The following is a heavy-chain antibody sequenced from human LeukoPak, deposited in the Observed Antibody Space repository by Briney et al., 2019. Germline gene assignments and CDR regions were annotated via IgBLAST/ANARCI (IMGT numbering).Heavy chain of an antibody. CDR3: AVTILTGHSSFDY. J-gene: IGHJ4*02. Sequence: GASVKVSCKASGYTFTSYYMHWVRQAPGQGLEWMGIINPSGGSTSYAQKFQGRVTMTRDMSTSTAYMELSSLRSEDTAVYYCAVTILTGHSSFDYWGQGTLVTVSS. CDR1: GYTFTSYY. V-gene: IGHV1-46*01. D-gene: IGHD3-9*01. CDR2: INPSGGST.